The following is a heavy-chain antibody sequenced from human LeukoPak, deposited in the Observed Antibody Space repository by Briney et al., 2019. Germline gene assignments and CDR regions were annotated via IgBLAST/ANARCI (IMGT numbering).Heavy chain of an antibody. CDR2: ICGHVISV. D-gene: IGHD3-10*01. CDR1: GFTFSNYA. Sequence: GGSLRLSCEASGFTFSNYAMSWVRQAPGKRLWWVSGICGHVISVYYADSVKGRVTISRDNSKSTLYLVMNSLRAAGTAVYYCAKEAGNYGSGRYYYFDYWGQGTLVTVSS. CDR3: AKEAGNYGSGRYYYFDY. V-gene: IGHV3-23*01. J-gene: IGHJ4*02.